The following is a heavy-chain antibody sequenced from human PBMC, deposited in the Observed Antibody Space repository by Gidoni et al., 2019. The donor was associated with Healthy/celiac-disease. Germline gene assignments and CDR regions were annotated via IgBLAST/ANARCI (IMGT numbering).Heavy chain of an antibody. D-gene: IGHD3-22*01. CDR1: GGSISSYY. V-gene: IGHV4-4*07. Sequence: QVQLQESGPGLVKPSETLSLTCTVSGGSISSYYWSWIRQPAGKGLEWIGRIYTSGSTNYNPSLKSRVTMSVDTSKNQFSLKLSSVTAADTAVYYCARDRPPYYYDSSGRGGYFDLWGRGTLVTVSS. CDR3: ARDRPPYYYDSSGRGGYFDL. CDR2: IYTSGST. J-gene: IGHJ2*01.